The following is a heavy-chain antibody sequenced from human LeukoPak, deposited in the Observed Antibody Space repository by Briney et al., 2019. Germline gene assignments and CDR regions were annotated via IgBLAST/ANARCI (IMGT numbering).Heavy chain of an antibody. CDR2: IWYDGSNK. J-gene: IGHJ4*02. CDR3: ARDGDSYGYYYFDY. Sequence: GGSLRLSCEASGFTFNQACMHWVRQAPGKGLEWVAVIWYDGSNKYYADSVKGRFTISRDNSKNTLYLQMNSLRAEDTAVYYCARDGDSYGYYYFDYWGQGTLVTVSS. D-gene: IGHD5-18*01. CDR1: GFTFNQAC. V-gene: IGHV3-33*08.